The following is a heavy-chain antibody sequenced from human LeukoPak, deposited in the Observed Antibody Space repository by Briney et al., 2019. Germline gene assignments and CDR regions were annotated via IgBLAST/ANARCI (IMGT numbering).Heavy chain of an antibody. J-gene: IGHJ4*02. CDR3: ARHTWSGLVY. V-gene: IGHV4-59*08. Sequence: SETLSLTCTVSGGSISSYYWSWIRQPPGKGLEWIGYIYYSGSANYNPSLKSRVTISVDTPKNQFSLKLSSVTAADTAVYYCARHTWSGLVYWGQGTLVTVSS. D-gene: IGHD3-3*01. CDR2: IYYSGSA. CDR1: GGSISSYY.